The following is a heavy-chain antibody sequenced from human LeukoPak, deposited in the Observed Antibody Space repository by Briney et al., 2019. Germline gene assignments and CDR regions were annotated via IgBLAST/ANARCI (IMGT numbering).Heavy chain of an antibody. Sequence: PGGSLRLSCAASGFTVSSKYMSWVRQAPGKGLEWVSVMYSGGSTYYADSVEGRFNISRDNSKNTVYLQMNSLRAEDTAVYYCASVTMVRGPHFDYWGQGTLVTVSS. D-gene: IGHD3-10*01. CDR2: MYSGGST. CDR1: GFTVSSKY. J-gene: IGHJ4*02. CDR3: ASVTMVRGPHFDY. V-gene: IGHV3-53*01.